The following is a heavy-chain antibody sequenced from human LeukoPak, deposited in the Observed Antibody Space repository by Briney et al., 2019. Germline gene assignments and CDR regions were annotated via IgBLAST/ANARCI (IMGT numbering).Heavy chain of an antibody. J-gene: IGHJ4*02. V-gene: IGHV4-34*01. CDR2: INHSGST. D-gene: IGHD6-13*01. Sequence: SETLSLTCAVYGGSFSGYYWSWIRQPPGKGLEWIGEINHSGSTNYNPSLKSRVTISVDTSKNQFSLKLSSVTAADTAVYYCARGFGKGIAAAGYGYWGQGTLVTVSS. CDR3: ARGFGKGIAAAGYGY. CDR1: GGSFSGYY.